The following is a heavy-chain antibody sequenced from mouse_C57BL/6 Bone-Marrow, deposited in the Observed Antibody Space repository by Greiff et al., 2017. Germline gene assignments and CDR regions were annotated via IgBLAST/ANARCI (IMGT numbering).Heavy chain of an antibody. D-gene: IGHD1-1*01. V-gene: IGHV1-81*01. CDR2: IYPRSGNT. Sequence: VQGVESGAELARPGASVKLSCKASGYTFTSYGISWVKQRTGQGLEWIGEIYPRSGNTYYNEKFKGKATLTADKSSSTAYMELRSLTSEDSAVYFCARRNYYGSSAFAYWGQGTLVTVSA. CDR1: GYTFTSYG. CDR3: ARRNYYGSSAFAY. J-gene: IGHJ3*01.